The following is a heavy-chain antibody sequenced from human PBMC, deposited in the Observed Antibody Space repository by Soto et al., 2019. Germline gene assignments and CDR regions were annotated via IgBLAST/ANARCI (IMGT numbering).Heavy chain of an antibody. Sequence: QVQLVQSGAEVKKPGSSVRVSCKASGDTFTFYSINWVRQAPGLGLEWMGRINPILSMSNYAQRFQGGVTMNADKSTSTAYMELSSLRSEDTAMYYCASSYGSGYRAFDYWGQGALVTVSS. CDR2: INPILSMS. CDR3: ASSYGSGYRAFDY. V-gene: IGHV1-69*02. J-gene: IGHJ4*02. CDR1: GDTFTFYS. D-gene: IGHD3-10*01.